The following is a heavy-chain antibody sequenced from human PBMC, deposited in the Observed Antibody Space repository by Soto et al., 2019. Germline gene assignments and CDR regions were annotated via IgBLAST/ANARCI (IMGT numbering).Heavy chain of an antibody. D-gene: IGHD6-13*01. V-gene: IGHV4-31*03. CDR1: GGSISSGGYY. CDR2: IYYSGST. CDR3: ARAVAAADEPGYYFDY. J-gene: IGHJ4*02. Sequence: SETLSLTCTVSGGSISSGGYYWSWIRQHPGKGLEWIGYIYYSGSTYYNPSLKSRVTISVDTSKNQFSLKLSSVTAADTAVYYCARAVAAADEPGYYFDYWGQGTLVTVSS.